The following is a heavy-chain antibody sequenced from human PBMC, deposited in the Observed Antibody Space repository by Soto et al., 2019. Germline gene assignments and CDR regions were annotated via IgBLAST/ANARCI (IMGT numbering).Heavy chain of an antibody. CDR2: ISAYNGNT. J-gene: IGHJ6*02. Sequence: ASVKVSCKASGDTFTSYGISWVRQAPGQGLEWMGWISAYNGNTNYAQKLQGRVTMTTDTSTSTAYMELRSLRSDDTAVYYCARDPRDLWELLSNYYYGMDVWGQGTTVTVSS. CDR3: ARDPRDLWELLSNYYYGMDV. V-gene: IGHV1-18*01. D-gene: IGHD1-26*01. CDR1: GDTFTSYG.